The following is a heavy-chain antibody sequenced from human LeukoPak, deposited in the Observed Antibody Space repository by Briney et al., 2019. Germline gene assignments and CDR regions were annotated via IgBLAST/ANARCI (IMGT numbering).Heavy chain of an antibody. CDR3: AKDRILTGTTSD. CDR2: ISGSGGST. CDR1: IFTFSSYA. D-gene: IGHD1-20*01. V-gene: IGHV3-23*01. J-gene: IGHJ4*02. Sequence: GGSLRLSCAASIFTFSSYAMSWVRQAPGKGLEWVSTISGSGGSTYYADSVKGRFTISRDNSKNTLYLQMNSLRAEDTAVCYCAKDRILTGTTSDWGQGTLVTVSS.